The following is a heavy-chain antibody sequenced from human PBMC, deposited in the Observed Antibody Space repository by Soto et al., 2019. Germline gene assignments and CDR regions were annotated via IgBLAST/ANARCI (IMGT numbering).Heavy chain of an antibody. J-gene: IGHJ4*02. CDR3: TTSNLGVDF. CDR1: GLIFSDVW. CDR2: IKTKPDDGAI. Sequence: GGSLRLSCAASGLIFSDVWMTWVRQAPGKGLEWVGRIKTKPDDGAIDYAAPVRGRFTISRDDSKNTLYLQMTSLTPDDTGVYYCTTSNLGVDFWGPGTLVTVSS. V-gene: IGHV3-15*01. D-gene: IGHD1-1*01.